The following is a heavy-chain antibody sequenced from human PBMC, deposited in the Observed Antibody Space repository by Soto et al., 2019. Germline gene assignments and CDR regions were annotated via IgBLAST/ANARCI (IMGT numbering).Heavy chain of an antibody. V-gene: IGHV4-31*03. D-gene: IGHD5-18*01. CDR2: IYYSGST. CDR3: ARTTWIQLWLRSDAFDI. J-gene: IGHJ3*02. CDR1: GGSISSGGYY. Sequence: QVQLQESGPGLVKPSQTQSLTCTVSGGSISSGGYYWSWIRQHPGKGLEWIGYIYYSGSTYYNPXLKSRVTLPVXXSXNXCSLKLSSVTAADTAVYYCARTTWIQLWLRSDAFDIWGQGTMVTVSS.